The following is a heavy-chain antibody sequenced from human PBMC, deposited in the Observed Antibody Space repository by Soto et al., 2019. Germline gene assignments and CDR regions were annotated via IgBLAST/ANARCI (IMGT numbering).Heavy chain of an antibody. J-gene: IGHJ6*02. V-gene: IGHV3-23*01. Sequence: GGSLRLSCAASGFTFSSYAMSWVRQAPGKGLEWVSAISGSGGSTYYADSVKGRFTISRDNSKNTLYLQMNSLRAEDTAVYYCAKDARYLYCGGVCYSKLRMDVWGQENTVTVYS. CDR2: ISGSGGST. D-gene: IGHD2-21*02. CDR1: GFTFSSYA. CDR3: AKDARYLYCGGVCYSKLRMDV.